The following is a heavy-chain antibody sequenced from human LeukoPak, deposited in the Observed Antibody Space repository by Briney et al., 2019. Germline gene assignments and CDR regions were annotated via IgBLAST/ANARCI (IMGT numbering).Heavy chain of an antibody. Sequence: GVSVKVSCKASGYTFTNYGISWVRQAPGQGLERMGWISIYNGNTDYAQKLRGRVTMTTDTSTSTAYMELRSLRSDDTAVYYCARITYDFWSGYYMPDDPWGQGTLVTVSS. J-gene: IGHJ5*02. CDR2: ISIYNGNT. V-gene: IGHV1-18*01. CDR1: GYTFTNYG. CDR3: ARITYDFWSGYYMPDDP. D-gene: IGHD3-3*01.